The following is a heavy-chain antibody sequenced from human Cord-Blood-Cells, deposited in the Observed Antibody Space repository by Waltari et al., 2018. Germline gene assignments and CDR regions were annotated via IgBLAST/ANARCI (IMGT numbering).Heavy chain of an antibody. D-gene: IGHD1-1*01. CDR2: ISGSGGST. J-gene: IGHJ3*02. Sequence: EVQLLESGGGLVQPGGSLRLSCAASGFTFSSYAMSWVRQAPGKGLEWVSAISGSGGSTYDADSVKGRFTISRDNSKNTLYLQMNGLRAEDTAVYYCAKDKGGWNDAFDIWGQGTMVTVSS. CDR3: AKDKGGWNDAFDI. CDR1: GFTFSSYA. V-gene: IGHV3-23*01.